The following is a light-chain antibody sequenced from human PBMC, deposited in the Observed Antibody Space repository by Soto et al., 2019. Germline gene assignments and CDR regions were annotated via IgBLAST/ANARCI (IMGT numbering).Light chain of an antibody. CDR2: GNS. CDR3: SSYSTTSTLV. CDR1: SSNIGAGYD. J-gene: IGLJ1*01. Sequence: QSVLTQPPSVSGAPGQRVTISCTGSSSNIGAGYDVHWYQDRPGTAPKLLIFGNSNRPSGVPVPDRFSGSKSGNTASLIISGLQADDEADYYCSSYSTTSTLVFGSGTKVTVL. V-gene: IGLV1-40*01.